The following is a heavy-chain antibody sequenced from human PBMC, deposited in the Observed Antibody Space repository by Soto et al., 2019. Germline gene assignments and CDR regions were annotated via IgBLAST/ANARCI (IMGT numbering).Heavy chain of an antibody. CDR2: IPQDGVDG. V-gene: IGHV3-7*03. J-gene: IGHJ6*02. Sequence: GGSLRLSCEVSGFTFSMYSMSWVRQTPGKGLERVAKIPQDGVDGHYADSVKGRFTISRDNGKNSLYLQTNNLRAEDTAVYYCARDHLILPAHDFFYGSDVWGRGATVTVSS. CDR1: GFTFSMYS. D-gene: IGHD2-21*02. CDR3: ARDHLILPAHDFFYGSDV.